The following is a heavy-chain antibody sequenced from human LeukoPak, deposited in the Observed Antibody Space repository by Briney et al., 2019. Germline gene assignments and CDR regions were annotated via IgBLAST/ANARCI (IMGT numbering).Heavy chain of an antibody. CDR3: ARDSGSYPNWFDP. CDR2: IIPIFGTA. D-gene: IGHD1-26*01. J-gene: IGHJ5*02. Sequence: ASVKVSCKASGGTFSSYAISWVRQAPGQGLEWMGGIIPIFGTANYAQKFQGRVTITADESTSTAYMELSSLRSEDTAVYYCARDSGSYPNWFDPWGQGTLVTVSS. V-gene: IGHV1-69*13. CDR1: GGTFSSYA.